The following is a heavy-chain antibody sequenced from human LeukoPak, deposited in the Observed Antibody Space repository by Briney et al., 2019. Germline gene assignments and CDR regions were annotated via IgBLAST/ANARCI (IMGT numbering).Heavy chain of an antibody. CDR2: ISWNSGSI. CDR1: GFTFDDYA. Sequence: GGSLRLSCAASGFTFDDYAMHWVRQAPGKGLEWVSGISWNSGSIGYADSVKGRFTISRDNAKNSLFLQLNSLRAEDTALYYCAKAYRPNWNYLSWFDPWGQGALATVSS. J-gene: IGHJ5*02. V-gene: IGHV3-9*01. CDR3: AKAYRPNWNYLSWFDP. D-gene: IGHD1-7*01.